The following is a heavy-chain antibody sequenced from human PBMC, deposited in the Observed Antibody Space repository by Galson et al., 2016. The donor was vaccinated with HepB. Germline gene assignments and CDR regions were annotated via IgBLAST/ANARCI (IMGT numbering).Heavy chain of an antibody. CDR3: ARHQKVGYSPMVF. CDR2: IYPDDSDT. CDR1: GYSFSTYW. J-gene: IGHJ4*02. Sequence: QSGAEVKKPGESLKISCKASGYSFSTYWIAWVRQMPGKGLEWVGIIYPDDSDTRYSPSFQGQVTMSADKSIGTAYLQWNSLRASDSAIYFCARHQKVGYSPMVFWGQGTLVTVSS. D-gene: IGHD4/OR15-4a*01. V-gene: IGHV5-51*01.